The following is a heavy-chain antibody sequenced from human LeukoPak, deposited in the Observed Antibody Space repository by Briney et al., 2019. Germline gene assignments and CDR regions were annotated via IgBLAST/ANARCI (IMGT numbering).Heavy chain of an antibody. D-gene: IGHD3-10*01. J-gene: IGHJ4*02. CDR2: IKPDGSET. Sequence: PGGSLRLSCAASHFTFTTYWMSWVRQAPGKGLEWVANIKPDGSETYYVDSVKGRFTISRDNAKNSLYLQMDSLRAEDTAMYYCARGAPEDSMVRGVINLLVDFDYWGQGTLVTVSS. CDR1: HFTFTTYW. CDR3: ARGAPEDSMVRGVINLLVDFDY. V-gene: IGHV3-7*01.